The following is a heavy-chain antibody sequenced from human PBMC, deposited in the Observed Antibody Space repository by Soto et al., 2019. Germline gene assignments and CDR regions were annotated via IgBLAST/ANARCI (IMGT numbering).Heavy chain of an antibody. Sequence: QVQLQESGPGLVRPSQTLSLTCTVSGGSITNGDYYWNWIRQHPGKGLEWIGYINCRGTTLYNPSLKSRVFISVETSKNQFSLNLSSVTAADTAVYFCARDAPGEAPYWGQGTLVTVSS. D-gene: IGHD2-2*01. CDR1: GGSITNGDYY. CDR2: INCRGTT. CDR3: ARDAPGEAPY. V-gene: IGHV4-31*03. J-gene: IGHJ4*02.